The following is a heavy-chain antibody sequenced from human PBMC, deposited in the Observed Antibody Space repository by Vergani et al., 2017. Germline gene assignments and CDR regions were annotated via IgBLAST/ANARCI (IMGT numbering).Heavy chain of an antibody. CDR1: GGSISSHY. J-gene: IGHJ4*02. D-gene: IGHD5-24*01. CDR3: ARIIRDGYLYYFDY. Sequence: QVQLQESGPGLVKPSETLSLTCTVSGGSISSHYWSWIRQPPGKGLEWIGYIYYSGSTNYNPSLKSRVTISVDTSKNQFSLKLNSVTAADTAFYFCARIIRDGYLYYFDYWGQGTLVTVSS. CDR2: IYYSGST. V-gene: IGHV4-59*11.